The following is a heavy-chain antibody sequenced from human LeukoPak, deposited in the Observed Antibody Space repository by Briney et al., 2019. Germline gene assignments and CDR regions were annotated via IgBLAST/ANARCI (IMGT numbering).Heavy chain of an antibody. Sequence: GASVKVSCKTSGYTFIDSYIHWVRQAPGQGLEWMGWMNPNSGNTGYAQKFQGRVTMTRNTSISTAYMELSSLRSEDTAVYYCARAEAFDYWGQGTLVTVSS. CDR1: GYTFIDSY. V-gene: IGHV1-8*02. CDR2: MNPNSGNT. J-gene: IGHJ4*02. CDR3: ARAEAFDY.